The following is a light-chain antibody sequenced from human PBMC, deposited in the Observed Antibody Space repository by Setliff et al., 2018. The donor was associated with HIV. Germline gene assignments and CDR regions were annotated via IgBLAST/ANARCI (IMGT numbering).Light chain of an antibody. CDR1: SSDAVDYNY. CDR2: AVS. V-gene: IGLV2-14*03. CDR3: SSYTSSSTL. J-gene: IGLJ2*01. Sequence: TQPASVSGSPGQSITISCTGTSSDAVDYNYVSWYQQYPGKAPKLMIYAVSNRPSGVSNRFSGSKSGNTASLTISGLQAEDEADYYCSSYTSSSTLFGGGTKVTVL.